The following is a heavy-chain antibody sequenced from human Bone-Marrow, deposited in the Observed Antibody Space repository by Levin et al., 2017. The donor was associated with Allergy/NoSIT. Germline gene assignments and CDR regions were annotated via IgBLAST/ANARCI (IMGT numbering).Heavy chain of an antibody. CDR3: TYGLPGYCTSNSCFTYTFDP. D-gene: IGHD2-2*02. CDR1: FFSFLPFS. J-gene: IGHJ5*02. CDR2: ITGSGDFA. Sequence: SFSSSFFSFLPFSLLWVRQAPGEGLEWVSGITGSGDFASYGDSVRGRFTISLSPPRSTLYLQMNSLRAEDTAVYYCTYGLPGYCTSNSCFTYTFDPWGQGTLVTVSS. V-gene: IGHV3-23*01.